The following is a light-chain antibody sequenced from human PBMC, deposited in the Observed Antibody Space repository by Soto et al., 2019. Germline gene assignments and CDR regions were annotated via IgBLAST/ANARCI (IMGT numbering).Light chain of an antibody. CDR1: QSISSY. V-gene: IGKV1-39*01. Sequence: DIQMTQSPSSLSASVGDRVTITCRASQSISSYLNWYQQKPGKAPKLLIYAASSLQSGVPSRFSGSGSGTDFTLTNSSLQPEDFATYYCQQSYSTHRTFGQGTKVEIK. CDR2: AAS. J-gene: IGKJ1*01. CDR3: QQSYSTHRT.